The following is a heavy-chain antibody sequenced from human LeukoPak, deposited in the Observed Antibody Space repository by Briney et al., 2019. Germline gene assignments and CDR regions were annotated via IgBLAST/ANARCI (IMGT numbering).Heavy chain of an antibody. CDR3: AKSPHGWYRNYYYYMDV. D-gene: IGHD6-19*01. V-gene: IGHV3-30-3*02. CDR1: GFTFSSYA. J-gene: IGHJ6*03. Sequence: GGSLRLSCAASGFTFSSYAMHWVRQAPGKGLEWVAVISYDGSNKYYADSVKGRFTISRDNSKNTLYLQMNSLRAEDTAVYYCAKSPHGWYRNYYYYMDVWGKGTTVTVSS. CDR2: ISYDGSNK.